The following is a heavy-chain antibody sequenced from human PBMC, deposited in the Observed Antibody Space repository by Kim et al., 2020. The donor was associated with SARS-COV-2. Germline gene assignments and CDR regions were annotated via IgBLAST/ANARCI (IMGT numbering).Heavy chain of an antibody. Sequence: AAPVKGRFTISRDDSKNTLYLQMNSLKTEDTAVYYCTTRDSGSYRQIDYWGQGTLVTVSS. CDR3: TTRDSGSYRQIDY. V-gene: IGHV3-15*01. D-gene: IGHD1-26*01. J-gene: IGHJ4*02.